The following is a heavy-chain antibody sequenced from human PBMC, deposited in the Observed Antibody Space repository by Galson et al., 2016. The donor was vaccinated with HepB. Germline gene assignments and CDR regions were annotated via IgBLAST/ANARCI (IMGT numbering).Heavy chain of an antibody. Sequence: SLRLSCAASTFTFSSFAMSWVRQAPGKGLEWVSSIGHSGGYIYYADSVKGRFTISRDNSNNPLYLQVNSLYAEDTAVYYCARHADYYDNSGYLDYWGQGTLVTVSS. CDR2: IGHSGGYI. CDR3: ARHADYYDNSGYLDY. J-gene: IGHJ4*02. V-gene: IGHV3-23*01. CDR1: TFTFSSFA. D-gene: IGHD3-22*01.